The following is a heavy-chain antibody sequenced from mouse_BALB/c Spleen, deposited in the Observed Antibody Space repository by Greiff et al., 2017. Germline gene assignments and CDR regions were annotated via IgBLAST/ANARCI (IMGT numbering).Heavy chain of an antibody. J-gene: IGHJ4*01. D-gene: IGHD2-4*01. Sequence: QVQLKESGPGLVAPSQSLSITCTVSGFSLTSYGVHWVRQPPEKGLEWLGVIWAGGSTNYNSALMSRLSISKDNSKSQVFLKMNSLQTDDTAMYYCASYDYDDPYAMDYWGQGTSVTVSS. V-gene: IGHV2-9*02. CDR3: ASYDYDDPYAMDY. CDR2: IWAGGST. CDR1: GFSLTSYG.